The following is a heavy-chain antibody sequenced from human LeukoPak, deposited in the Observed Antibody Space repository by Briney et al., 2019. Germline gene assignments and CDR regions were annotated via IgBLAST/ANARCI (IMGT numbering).Heavy chain of an antibody. V-gene: IGHV4-4*09. CDR3: ARRFDTSGWVDY. Sequence: SETLSLTCTVSGGSISGYYWSWIRQPPGKALEWIGYIYSRGATNSNPSLKSRVTISVDSSKNQFSLKLTSVTAADTAVYYCARRFDTSGWVDYWGQGTLVTVSS. CDR1: GGSISGYY. J-gene: IGHJ4*02. CDR2: IYSRGAT. D-gene: IGHD6-19*01.